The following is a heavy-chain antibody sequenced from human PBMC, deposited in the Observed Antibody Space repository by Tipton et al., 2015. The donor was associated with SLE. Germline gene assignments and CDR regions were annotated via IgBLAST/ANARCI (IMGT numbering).Heavy chain of an antibody. CDR1: GFTFSTYA. CDR3: ARVHRDYYGMDV. V-gene: IGHV4-34*01. Sequence: LRLSCAASGFTFSTYAMNWVRQAPGKGLEWIGEINHSGSTNYNPSLKSRVTISVDTSKNQFSLKLSSLTAADTAVYYCARVHRDYYGMDVWGQGTTVTVSS. D-gene: IGHD1-1*01. J-gene: IGHJ6*02. CDR2: INHSGST.